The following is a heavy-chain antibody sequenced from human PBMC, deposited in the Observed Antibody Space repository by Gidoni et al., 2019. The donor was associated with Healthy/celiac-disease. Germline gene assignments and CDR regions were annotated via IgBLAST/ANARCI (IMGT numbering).Heavy chain of an antibody. J-gene: IGHJ5*02. CDR2: IKQDGSEK. V-gene: IGHV3-7*01. Sequence: EVQLVESGGGLVQPGGSLRLSCAASGFTFSSYWMIWVRQAPGKGLEGVANIKQDGSEKYYVDSVKGRFTISRDNAKNSLYLQMNSLRAEDTAVYYCARRYDYVWGSYRPAWFDPWGQGTLVTVSS. D-gene: IGHD3-16*02. CDR1: GFTFSSYW. CDR3: ARRYDYVWGSYRPAWFDP.